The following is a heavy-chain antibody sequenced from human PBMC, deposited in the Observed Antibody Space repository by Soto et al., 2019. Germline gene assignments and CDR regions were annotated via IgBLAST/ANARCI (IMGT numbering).Heavy chain of an antibody. CDR1: GFTFSSYA. V-gene: IGHV3-23*01. Sequence: GGSLRLSCAASGFTFSSYAMSWVRQAPGKGLEWVSAISGSGGSTYYADSVKGRFTISRDNSKNTLYLQMNSLRAEDTTVYYCATLYSSGWSGFDYWGQGTLVTVSS. CDR2: ISGSGGST. J-gene: IGHJ4*02. D-gene: IGHD6-19*01. CDR3: ATLYSSGWSGFDY.